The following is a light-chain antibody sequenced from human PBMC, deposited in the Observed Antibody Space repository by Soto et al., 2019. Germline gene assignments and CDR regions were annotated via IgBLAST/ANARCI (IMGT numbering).Light chain of an antibody. CDR1: SSDVGAYNY. CDR2: DVS. Sequence: QSALTQPRSVSGSPEQSVTISCTGTSSDVGAYNYVSWFQQHPGKAPKLMMSDVSKRPSGVPDRFSGSKSGTTASLTISGLQAEDEADYYCCSYAGSYTLLFGGGTKLTV. J-gene: IGLJ2*01. V-gene: IGLV2-11*01. CDR3: CSYAGSYTLL.